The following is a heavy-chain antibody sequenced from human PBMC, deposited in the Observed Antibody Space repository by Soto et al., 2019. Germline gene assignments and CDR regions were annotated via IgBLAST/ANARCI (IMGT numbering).Heavy chain of an antibody. V-gene: IGHV4-34*01. Sequence: QVHLQQWGAGLVKPSGTLSLSCAVYGQSFSGHSWAWLRQSPGTGLDWIGEINQGGSTSYNPTLKSRVTISPDTSKNQFSLKLSSVSAADTAVYFCARGSGIVALPGELEDVNYDYWGQGTLVNVSS. CDR2: INQGGST. D-gene: IGHD1-1*01. CDR1: GQSFSGHS. J-gene: IGHJ4*02. CDR3: ARGSGIVALPGELEDVNYDY.